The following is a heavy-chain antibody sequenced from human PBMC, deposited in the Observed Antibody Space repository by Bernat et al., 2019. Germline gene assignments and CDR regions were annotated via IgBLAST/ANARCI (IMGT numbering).Heavy chain of an antibody. CDR3: ASGAAGVGGYYFDY. Sequence: QVQLVQSGAEVKKPGASVKVSCKASGYTFTGYYMHWVRQAPGQGLEWMGWINPNSGGTNYAQKFPGWSPTTREPSTSTAYMKLSSLRSDDTAVYYCASGAAGVGGYYFDYWGQGPLVTVSS. D-gene: IGHD6-13*01. J-gene: IGHJ4*02. V-gene: IGHV1-2*04. CDR2: INPNSGGT. CDR1: GYTFTGYY.